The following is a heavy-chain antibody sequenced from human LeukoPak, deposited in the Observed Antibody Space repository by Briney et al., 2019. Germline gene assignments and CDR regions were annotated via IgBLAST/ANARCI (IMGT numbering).Heavy chain of an antibody. V-gene: IGHV1-69*04. J-gene: IGHJ4*02. CDR1: GGTFSSYA. CDR2: IIPIFGIA. CDR3: AREPPTEEMATVHFDY. D-gene: IGHD5-24*01. Sequence: ASVKVSCKASGGTFSSYAISWVRQAPGQGLAWMGRIIPIFGIANYAQKFQGRVTITADKSTSTAYMELSSLRSEDTAVYYCAREPPTEEMATVHFDYWGQGTLVTVSS.